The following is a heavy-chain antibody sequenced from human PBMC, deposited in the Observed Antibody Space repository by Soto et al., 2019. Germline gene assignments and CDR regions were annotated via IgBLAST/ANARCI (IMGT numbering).Heavy chain of an antibody. CDR3: ARNLASHTNYYYGVYV. V-gene: IGHV4-39*01. J-gene: IGHJ6*02. CDR1: GGSIIISGYY. CDR2: IYYYGST. Sequence: PSETLSLTCTVPGGSIIISGYYGGWIRQPPGKGLEWIGSIYYYGSTNYNPSLKSRVTISIDTSKNQFSLKLTSVTAADTAVYYCARNLASHTNYYYGVYVWGQGTTVTVS. D-gene: IGHD1-1*01.